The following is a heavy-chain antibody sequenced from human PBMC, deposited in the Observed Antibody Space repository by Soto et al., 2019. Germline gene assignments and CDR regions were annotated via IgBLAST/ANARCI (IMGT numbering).Heavy chain of an antibody. CDR3: ARDAKWEPGLFDY. CDR1: GFTVSSHY. D-gene: IGHD1-26*01. Sequence: EVQLVESGGGLIQPGGSLRLSCAASGFTVSSHYMSWVRQAPGKGLEWVSVIYSGGSTYYADSVKGRFTISRDNSKNTLYLQMNSLRAEDTAVYYCARDAKWEPGLFDYWGQGTLVTVSS. CDR2: IYSGGST. J-gene: IGHJ4*02. V-gene: IGHV3-53*01.